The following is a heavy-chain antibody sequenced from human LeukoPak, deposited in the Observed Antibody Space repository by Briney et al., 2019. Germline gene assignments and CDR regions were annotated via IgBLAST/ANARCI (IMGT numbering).Heavy chain of an antibody. V-gene: IGHV3-15*01. D-gene: IGHD6-13*01. J-gene: IGHJ1*01. CDR1: GFTFNNAW. CDR2: IKSKTDGGTT. CDR3: TTAEYSSSWFPRYFQY. Sequence: GGSLRLSSAASGFTFNNAWMTWVRQAPGKGLEWIGRIKSKTDGGTTDYAAPVKGRFTISRDDSKNTLYLQMNSLKTEDTAVYYCTTAEYSSSWFPRYFQYWGQGTLVTVSS.